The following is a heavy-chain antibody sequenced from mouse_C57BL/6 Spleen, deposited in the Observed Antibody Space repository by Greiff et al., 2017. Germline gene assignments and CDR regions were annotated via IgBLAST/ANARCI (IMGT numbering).Heavy chain of an antibody. CDR3: APITTVVEGYWYFDV. CDR2: IYPGDGDT. D-gene: IGHD1-1*01. CDR1: GYAFSSYW. J-gene: IGHJ1*03. V-gene: IGHV1-80*01. Sequence: QVQLQQSGAGLVKPGASVKISCKASGYAFSSYWMNWVKQRPGKGLEWIGQIYPGDGDTNYNGKFKGKATLTADKSSSTAYMQLSSLTSEDSAVYFCAPITTVVEGYWYFDVWGTGTTVTVSS.